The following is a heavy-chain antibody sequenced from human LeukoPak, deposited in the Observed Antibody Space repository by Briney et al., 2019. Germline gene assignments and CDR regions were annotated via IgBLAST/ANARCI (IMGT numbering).Heavy chain of an antibody. CDR2: INHSGST. CDR1: GGSFSGYY. Sequence: SETLSLTCAVYGGSFSGYYWTWIRQPPGKGLEWIGEINHSGSTNYNPSLKSRVTISLDTSKNQFSLKLSSVTAADTAVYYCARGVVAAAGRTFDFWGQGTLVTVSS. J-gene: IGHJ4*02. CDR3: ARGVVAAAGRTFDF. D-gene: IGHD6-13*01. V-gene: IGHV4-34*01.